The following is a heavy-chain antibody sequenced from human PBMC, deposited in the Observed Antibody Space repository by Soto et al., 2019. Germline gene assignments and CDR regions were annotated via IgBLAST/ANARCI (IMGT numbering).Heavy chain of an antibody. J-gene: IGHJ4*02. V-gene: IGHV3-11*01. D-gene: IGHD1-7*01. CDR1: GLTFSDYY. CDR2: ISSRADTI. CDR3: ARGRGAISGTKFDF. Sequence: QVHLVESGGGLVKPGGSLRLSCAGSGLTFSDYYMSWIRQAPGKGLEWVSYISSRADTIYYADSVKGRFTISRDNAKNSLYLQMNSLRAEDTAVYYCARGRGAISGTKFDFWGQGTLVTVSS.